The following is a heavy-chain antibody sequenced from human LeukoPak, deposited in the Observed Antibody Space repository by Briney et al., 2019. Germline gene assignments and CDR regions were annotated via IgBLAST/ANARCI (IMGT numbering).Heavy chain of an antibody. CDR1: GYTFTSYD. J-gene: IGHJ4*02. CDR3: ARGGGAYYYDNSGYYRLGFDY. V-gene: IGHV1-8*01. Sequence: ASVKVSCKASGYTFTSYDTNWVRQAPGLGLEWMGWMNFNSGNTGYAQKFQGRVTMTRNTSISTAYMELSSLRSEDTAVYYCARGGGAYYYDNSGYYRLGFDYWGQGTLVTVSS. CDR2: MNFNSGNT. D-gene: IGHD3-22*01.